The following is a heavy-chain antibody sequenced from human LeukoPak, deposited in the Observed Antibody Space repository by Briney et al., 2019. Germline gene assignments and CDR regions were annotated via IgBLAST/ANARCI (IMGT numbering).Heavy chain of an antibody. CDR3: ARAVYNYGAF. CDR2: INEDGSQE. D-gene: IGHD5-24*01. Sequence: GGSLRLSCAASGFTFSNYWMTWVRQAPGKGLQWVANINEDGSQENYADSVKGRFTISRDNVKNSLYLQMNSLRVEDTAVYYCARAVYNYGAFWGQGTLLTVSS. CDR1: GFTFSNYW. J-gene: IGHJ4*02. V-gene: IGHV3-7*01.